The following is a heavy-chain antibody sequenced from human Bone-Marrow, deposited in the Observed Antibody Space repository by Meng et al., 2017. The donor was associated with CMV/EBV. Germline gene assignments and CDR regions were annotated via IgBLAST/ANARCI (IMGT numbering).Heavy chain of an antibody. Sequence: SGYGFISYWIGWVRQMPGKGLEWVAMVYPGDSSTRYNPTFQGHVTISVGVSITTVYLQWSSLKASDTAIYYCVRRPSTGNFYEDYFDYWGQGALVTVSS. CDR3: VRRPSTGNFYEDYFDY. CDR1: GYGFISYW. J-gene: IGHJ4*02. V-gene: IGHV5-51*01. CDR2: VYPGDSST. D-gene: IGHD1-26*01.